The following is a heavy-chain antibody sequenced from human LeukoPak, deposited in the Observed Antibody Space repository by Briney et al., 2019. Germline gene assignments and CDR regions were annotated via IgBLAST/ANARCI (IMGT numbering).Heavy chain of an antibody. CDR1: GGSISSGSYY. Sequence: TLSLTCTVSGGSISSGSYYWSWIRQPAGKGLEWIGRIYTSGSTNYNPSLKSRVTISVDTSKNQFSLKLSSVTAADTAVYYCARQESTIFGPVTWGQGTLVTVSS. CDR2: IYTSGST. CDR3: ARQESTIFGPVT. V-gene: IGHV4-61*02. D-gene: IGHD3-3*01. J-gene: IGHJ5*02.